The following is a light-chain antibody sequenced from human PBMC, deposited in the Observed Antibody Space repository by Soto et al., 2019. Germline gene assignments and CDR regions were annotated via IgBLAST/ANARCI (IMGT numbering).Light chain of an antibody. CDR3: QQRSNWPL. V-gene: IGKV3-11*01. CDR1: QSISSY. J-gene: IGKJ1*01. CDR2: DAS. Sequence: ESVLTQSPATLSLSPGERATLSCRASQSISSYFAWYQQKPGQAPRLLIYDASNRATGIPARFSGSGSGTDFTLTISSLEPEDFAVYYCQQRSNWPLFGQGTKVDIK.